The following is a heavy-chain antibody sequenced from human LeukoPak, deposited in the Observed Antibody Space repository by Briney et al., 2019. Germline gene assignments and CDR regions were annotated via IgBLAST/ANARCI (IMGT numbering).Heavy chain of an antibody. V-gene: IGHV4-4*07. CDR2: IYTSGST. CDR1: GGSISSYY. D-gene: IGHD6-13*01. J-gene: IGHJ4*02. CDR3: ASLPGSGYSRSQSY. Sequence: SETLSLTCTVSGGSISSYYWSWIRQPAGKGVEWIGRIYTSGSTNYNPSLKSRVTMSVDTSKNQFSLKLSSVTAADTAVYYCASLPGSGYSRSQSYWGQGTLVTVSS.